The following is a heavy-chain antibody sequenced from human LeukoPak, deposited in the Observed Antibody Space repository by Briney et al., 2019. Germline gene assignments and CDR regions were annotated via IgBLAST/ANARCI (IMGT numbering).Heavy chain of an antibody. CDR2: ISSSGSTI. Sequence: GGSLRLSCEGSAFIFSGHWMNWVRQTPGKGLEWVSYISSSGSTIYYADSVKGRFTISRDNAKNSLYLQMNSLRAEDTAVYYCARGLSSGGIRGGYFDYWGQGTLVTVSS. CDR1: AFIFSGHW. D-gene: IGHD2-15*01. J-gene: IGHJ4*02. CDR3: ARGLSSGGIRGGYFDY. V-gene: IGHV3-48*04.